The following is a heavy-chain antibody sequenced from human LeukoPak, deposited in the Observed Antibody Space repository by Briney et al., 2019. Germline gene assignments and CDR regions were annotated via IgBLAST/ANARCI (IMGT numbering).Heavy chain of an antibody. CDR2: MYYSVST. CDR1: GGSISSYY. CDR3: ARGGNCGGGCYAPDAFDI. V-gene: IGHV4-59*08. J-gene: IGHJ3*02. D-gene: IGHD2-21*02. Sequence: SETLSLTCTVSGGSISSYYWSWIRQPPGKGLEWIGYMYYSVSTNYNPSLQSRVTISVDTSKNQFSLKLSSVTAADTAVYYCARGGNCGGGCYAPDAFDIWGQGTRVTVSS.